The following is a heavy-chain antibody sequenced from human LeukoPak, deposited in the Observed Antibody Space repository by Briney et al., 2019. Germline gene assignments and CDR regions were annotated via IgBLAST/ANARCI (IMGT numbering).Heavy chain of an antibody. D-gene: IGHD3-3*01. CDR1: GYTFTIYG. V-gene: IGHV1-18*01. J-gene: IGHJ6*03. CDR3: ARVEWLYYYYYMDV. CDR2: VSAYNGNT. Sequence: AAVKVTFKSSGYTFTIYGISWVRQAPAQGLEWVGWVSAYNGNTNYAQKLQGRVTMTTDTSTRTAYMELRGLRSDDTAVYCCARVEWLYYYYYMDVWGKGTTVTVSS.